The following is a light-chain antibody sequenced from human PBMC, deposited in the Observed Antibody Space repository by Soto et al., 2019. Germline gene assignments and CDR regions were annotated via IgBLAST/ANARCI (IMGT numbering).Light chain of an antibody. CDR3: QQSNNWPYT. Sequence: EIVMTQFPATLPVSPGERVTLSCRASQSVSDNLAWYQQKPGQAPRLLIYGASTRATIIPARFSGSGSGTEFTLTISSLQSEDFAVYYCQQSNNWPYTFGQGTKLDIK. CDR1: QSVSDN. J-gene: IGKJ2*01. V-gene: IGKV3-15*01. CDR2: GAS.